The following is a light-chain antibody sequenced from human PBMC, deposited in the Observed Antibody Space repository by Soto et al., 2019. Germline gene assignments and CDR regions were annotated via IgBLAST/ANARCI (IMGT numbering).Light chain of an antibody. CDR2: GAS. CDR3: QQSYSMPPIT. CDR1: QSVSSN. J-gene: IGKJ5*01. V-gene: IGKV3-15*01. Sequence: EIVMTQSPATLSVSPGERATLSCRASQSVSSNLAWYQQKPGQAPRLLIYGASTRATGIPARFSGSGSGTEFTLTISSLQSEDFATYYCQQSYSMPPITFGQGTRLEI.